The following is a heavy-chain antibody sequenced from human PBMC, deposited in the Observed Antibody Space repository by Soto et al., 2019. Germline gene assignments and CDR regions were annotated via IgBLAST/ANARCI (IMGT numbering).Heavy chain of an antibody. D-gene: IGHD6-6*01. CDR2: ISAYNGNT. Sequence: ASVKVSCKASGYTFTSYGMSWVRQARGQGLEWMGWISAYNGNTNYAQKLQGRVTMTTDTSTSTAYMELRSLRSDDTAVYYCARSGYSSSSPGLGSWYYPWDYWGQGTLVTVSS. V-gene: IGHV1-18*04. CDR1: GYTFTSYG. CDR3: ARSGYSSSSPGLGSWYYPWDY. J-gene: IGHJ4*02.